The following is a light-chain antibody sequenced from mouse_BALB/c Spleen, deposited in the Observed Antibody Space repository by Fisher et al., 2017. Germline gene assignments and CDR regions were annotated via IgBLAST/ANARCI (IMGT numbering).Light chain of an antibody. CDR2: DTS. CDR1: SSVSSSY. V-gene: IGKV4-59*01. Sequence: IVMTQTPAIMSASPGEKVTMTCRASSSVSSSYMHWYQQKSGTSPKRWIYDTSKLASGVPARFSGSGSGTSYSLTISSMEAEDAADYYCHQWSSYRTFGGGTKLEIK. J-gene: IGKJ1*01. CDR3: HQWSSYRT.